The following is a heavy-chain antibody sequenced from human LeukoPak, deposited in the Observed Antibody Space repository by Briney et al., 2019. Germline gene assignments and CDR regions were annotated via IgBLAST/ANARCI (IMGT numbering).Heavy chain of an antibody. J-gene: IGHJ4*02. V-gene: IGHV1-2*02. Sequence: GASVKVSCKASGYTFTGYYMHWVRQAPGQGLEWMGWINPNSGGTNYAQKFKGRVTMTRDTSISTAYTELSRLRSDDTAVYYCARVPKATPGHFDYWGQGTLVTVSS. CDR3: ARVPKATPGHFDY. CDR1: GYTFTGYY. CDR2: INPNSGGT.